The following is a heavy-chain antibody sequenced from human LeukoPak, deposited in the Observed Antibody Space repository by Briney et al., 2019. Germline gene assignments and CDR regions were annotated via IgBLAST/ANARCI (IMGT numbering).Heavy chain of an antibody. CDR3: ARVADSSRYRDFDY. J-gene: IGHJ4*02. D-gene: IGHD3-22*01. CDR1: GGSISSYY. Sequence: SETLSLTCTVSGGSISSYYWSWIRQPPGKGLEWIGYIYYSGSTNYNPSLKSRVTISVDTSKNQFSLKLSSVTAADTAVYYCARVADSSRYRDFDYWGQGTLVTVSS. V-gene: IGHV4-59*01. CDR2: IYYSGST.